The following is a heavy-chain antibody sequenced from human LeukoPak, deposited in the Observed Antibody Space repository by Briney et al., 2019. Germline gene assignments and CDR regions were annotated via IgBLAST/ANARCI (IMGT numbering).Heavy chain of an antibody. CDR3: ARLHADTTPTPYYYYIYV. CDR2: IYYSGST. CDR1: GGSISGHY. V-gene: IGHV4-59*11. Sequence: PSETLSLTCTVSGGSISGHYWSWIRQPPGKGLEWIGYIYYSGSTSYNPSLRSRVAISVDTSKNQFSLELSSVTAADTAVYYCARLHADTTPTPYYYYIYVWGKGTTVTVSS. D-gene: IGHD1-1*01. J-gene: IGHJ6*03.